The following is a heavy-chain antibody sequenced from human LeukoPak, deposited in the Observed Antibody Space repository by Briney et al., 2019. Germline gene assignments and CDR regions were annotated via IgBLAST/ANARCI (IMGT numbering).Heavy chain of an antibody. Sequence: PSGTLSLTCADSGLGLSSYSISCPRPAPRKEQEWVSVISGSGGTTYYADSVRGRFTISRDNSKSMLYLQMNSLRAEDTAVYYCAKSPMRTYSDPKTDYWGQGTLVTVSS. V-gene: IGHV3-23*01. CDR1: GLGLSSYS. CDR3: AKSPMRTYSDPKTDY. J-gene: IGHJ4*02. CDR2: ISGSGGTT. D-gene: IGHD4-17*01.